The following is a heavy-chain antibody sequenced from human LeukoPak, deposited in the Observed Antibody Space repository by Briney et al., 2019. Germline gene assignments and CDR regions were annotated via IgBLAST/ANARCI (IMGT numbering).Heavy chain of an antibody. J-gene: IGHJ4*02. Sequence: GASVKVSCKASGYTFTGYYMHWVRQAPGQGLEWMGWINPNSGGTNYAQKFQGRVTMTRDTSISTAYMELSRLRSDDTAVYYCARDRAPLGDFWSGYYTPEIDYFDYWGQGTLVTVSS. V-gene: IGHV1-2*02. CDR3: ARDRAPLGDFWSGYYTPEIDYFDY. CDR1: GYTFTGYY. CDR2: INPNSGGT. D-gene: IGHD3-3*01.